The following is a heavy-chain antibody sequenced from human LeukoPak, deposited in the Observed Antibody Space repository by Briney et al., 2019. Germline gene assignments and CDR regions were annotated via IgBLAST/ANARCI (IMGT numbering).Heavy chain of an antibody. CDR3: TRQQQITMVRGASADY. CDR2: IYCSRST. J-gene: IGHJ4*02. D-gene: IGHD3-10*01. CDR1: GCTISSSGYY. Sequence: PAETLSLTCTVSGCTISSSGYYWGWIPQPPGQGLVWIVSIYCSRSTYYNPSLKIRVTISVDTAKTQFSLKLSSVTAADTAVYYCTRQQQITMVRGASADYWGQGTLVTVSS. V-gene: IGHV4-39*01.